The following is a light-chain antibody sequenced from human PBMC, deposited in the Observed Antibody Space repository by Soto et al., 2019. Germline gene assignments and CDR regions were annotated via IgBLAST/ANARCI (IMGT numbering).Light chain of an antibody. J-gene: IGLJ3*02. CDR1: SGDIGSHSY. Sequence: QSALTQPASVSGSPGQSITISCTGASGDIGSHSYVSWYQQHPGKAPKLLIYEITTRPSGVSNRFSGSKSGNTASLTISGLQAEDEADYYCSSYTSSSTVVFGGGTKLTVL. CDR2: EIT. CDR3: SSYTSSSTVV. V-gene: IGLV2-14*01.